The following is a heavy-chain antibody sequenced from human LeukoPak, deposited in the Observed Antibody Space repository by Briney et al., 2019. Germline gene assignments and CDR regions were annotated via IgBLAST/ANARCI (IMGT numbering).Heavy chain of an antibody. D-gene: IGHD3-3*01. CDR1: GGSISSGDYY. CDR2: IYYSGGT. J-gene: IGHJ4*02. CDR3: ARSFSPDFWRGYFAY. V-gene: IGHV4-31*03. Sequence: SQTLSLTCTVSGGSISSGDYYWTWIRQHPGKGLEWIGYIYYSGGTYYNPSLKSRVTISVDTSKNQFSLKLSSVTAADTAVYYCARSFSPDFWRGYFAYWGQGTLVTVSS.